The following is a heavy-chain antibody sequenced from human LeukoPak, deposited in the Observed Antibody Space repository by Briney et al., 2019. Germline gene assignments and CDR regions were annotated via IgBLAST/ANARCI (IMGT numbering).Heavy chain of an antibody. V-gene: IGHV4-59*01. D-gene: IGHD5-12*01. CDR3: ARLSKPANWFDP. CDR2: IYFTGSS. CDR1: GGSISSYY. Sequence: PSETLSLTCTVSGGSISSYYWSWIRQPPGKGLEWIGYIYFTGSSNYNPSLNSRVTISLDTSKNQFSLKLGSVTAVDTAVYYCARLSKPANWFDPWGQGTLVTVSS. J-gene: IGHJ5*02.